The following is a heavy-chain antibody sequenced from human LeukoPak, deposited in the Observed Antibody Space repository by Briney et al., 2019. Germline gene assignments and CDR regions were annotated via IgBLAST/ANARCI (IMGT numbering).Heavy chain of an antibody. CDR3: ARDFTNYSGYEQFDY. V-gene: IGHV1-18*04. J-gene: IGHJ4*02. Sequence: ASVKVSCKASGCTFTSYGISWVRQAPGQGLEWMGWISAYNGNTNYAQKLQGRVTMTTDTSTSTAYMELRSLRSDDTAVYYCARDFTNYSGYEQFDYWGQGTLVTVSS. CDR1: GCTFTSYG. CDR2: ISAYNGNT. D-gene: IGHD5-12*01.